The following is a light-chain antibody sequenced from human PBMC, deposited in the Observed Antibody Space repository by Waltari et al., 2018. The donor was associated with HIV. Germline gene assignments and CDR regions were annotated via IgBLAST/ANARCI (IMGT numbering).Light chain of an antibody. J-gene: IGKJ2*01. CDR3: QHRNNWPPTYT. CDR1: QTIGTS. Sequence: EIVLRQPPVTLPLSPGERATLSCRASQTIGTSFAWYQQKPGQAPRLLIYEASKRATGIPARCSGSGSGTDFTLIISGLEPEDFAVYYCQHRNNWPPTYTFGQGTKLEIK. V-gene: IGKV3-11*01. CDR2: EAS.